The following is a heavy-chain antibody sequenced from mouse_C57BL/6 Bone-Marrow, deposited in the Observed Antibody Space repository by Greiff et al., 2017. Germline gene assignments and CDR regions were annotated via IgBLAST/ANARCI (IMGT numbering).Heavy chain of an antibody. CDR3: AREEDNLAYYFDY. D-gene: IGHD1-3*01. Sequence: QVQLQQPGAELVKPGASVKLSCKASGYTFTSYWMHWVKQRPGQGLEWIGMIHPNSGSTNYNEKFKSKATLTVDKSSSTAYMQLSSLTSEDSAVYYCAREEDNLAYYFDYWGQGTTLTGSS. CDR2: IHPNSGST. J-gene: IGHJ2*01. CDR1: GYTFTSYW. V-gene: IGHV1-64*01.